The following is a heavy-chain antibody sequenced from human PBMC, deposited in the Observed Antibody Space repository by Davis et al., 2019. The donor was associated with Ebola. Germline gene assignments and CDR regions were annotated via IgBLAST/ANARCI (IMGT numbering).Heavy chain of an antibody. CDR2: ISSGSSYI. CDR3: ATLVGATTY. Sequence: GESLKISCAASGFTFSSYSMNWVRQAPGKGLEWVSSISSGSSYIYYADSVKGRFTISRDNAKNSLYLQMNSLRGEDTAVYYCATLVGATTYWGQGTLVTVSS. V-gene: IGHV3-21*04. J-gene: IGHJ4*02. D-gene: IGHD1-26*01. CDR1: GFTFSSYS.